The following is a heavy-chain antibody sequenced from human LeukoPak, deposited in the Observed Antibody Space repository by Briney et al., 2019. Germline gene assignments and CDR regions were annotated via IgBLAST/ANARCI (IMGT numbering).Heavy chain of an antibody. J-gene: IGHJ4*02. CDR1: GGSISSGDFY. D-gene: IGHD4-11*01. V-gene: IGHV4-31*03. Sequence: SETLSLTCTVSGGSISSGDFYWSWVRQRPGKGLEWIGYIYYSGSTYYAPSLKSRVAMSLDTSKNQFSLKLTSVTAADTGVYYSVREPPVNCFDVWGQGTLVTVSS. CDR2: IYYSGST. CDR3: VREPPVNCFDV.